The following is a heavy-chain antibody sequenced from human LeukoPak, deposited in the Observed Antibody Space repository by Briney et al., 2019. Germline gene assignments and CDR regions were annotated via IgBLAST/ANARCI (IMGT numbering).Heavy chain of an antibody. CDR2: INHSGST. J-gene: IGHJ5*02. Sequence: SETLSLTCAVYGGSFSGYYWSWIRQPPGKGLEWIGEINHSGSTNYNPSLKSRVTISVDTSKNQFSLKLSSVTAADTAVYYCARDLWKTGTTIDQPNWFDPWGQGTLVTVSS. CDR1: GGSFSGYY. D-gene: IGHD1-1*01. CDR3: ARDLWKTGTTIDQPNWFDP. V-gene: IGHV4-34*01.